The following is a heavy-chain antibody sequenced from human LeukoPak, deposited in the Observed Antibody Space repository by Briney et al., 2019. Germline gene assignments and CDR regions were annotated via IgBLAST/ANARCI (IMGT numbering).Heavy chain of an antibody. CDR2: IYYSGNT. CDR3: AKSGGYGLIDY. CDR1: GGSIFSSNSY. V-gene: IGHV4-39*01. D-gene: IGHD1-26*01. J-gene: IGHJ4*02. Sequence: SETLSLTCTVSGGSIFSSNSYWGWIRQPPGKGLEWIGSIYYSGNTYYNASLQSRVTISIDTSKNQFSLRLSSVTAADTAMYYCAKSGGYGLIDYWGQGTLVTVSS.